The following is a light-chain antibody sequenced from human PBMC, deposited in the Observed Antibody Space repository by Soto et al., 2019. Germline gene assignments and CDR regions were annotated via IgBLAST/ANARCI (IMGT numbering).Light chain of an antibody. CDR2: SNN. V-gene: IGLV1-44*01. CDR3: AAWDDSLSGTYV. Sequence: QSVLTQPPSASGSPGQRVTISCSGSSSNIGSNTVNWYQQVPGTAPKLLIYSNNRRPSGVPDRFSGSKSGTSASLAISGLQSEDEADYYCAAWDDSLSGTYVFGTGTRSPS. CDR1: SSNIGSNT. J-gene: IGLJ1*01.